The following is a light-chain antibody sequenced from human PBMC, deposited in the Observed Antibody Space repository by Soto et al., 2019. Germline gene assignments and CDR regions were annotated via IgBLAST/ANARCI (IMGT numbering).Light chain of an antibody. CDR3: QQSYSSPHT. J-gene: IGKJ4*01. Sequence: DIQMTQSPSSLSASVGDRVTITCRASQSISSYLNWYQQKPGKAPKLLIYAVSSFQSGVPSRFSGSGFETDFTLTISSLQPEDFATYYCQQSYSSPHTFGGGTKVEIK. V-gene: IGKV1-39*01. CDR1: QSISSY. CDR2: AVS.